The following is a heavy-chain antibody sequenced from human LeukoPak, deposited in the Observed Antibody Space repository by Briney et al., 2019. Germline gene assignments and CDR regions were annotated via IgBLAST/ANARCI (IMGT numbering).Heavy chain of an antibody. CDR3: ARSTGGYSGYGQFDP. CDR2: IYYSGST. V-gene: IGHV4-39*07. CDR1: GGSISSYY. J-gene: IGHJ5*02. D-gene: IGHD5-12*01. Sequence: SETLSLTCTVSGGSISSYYWGWIRQPPGKGLEWIGSIYYSGSTYYNPSLKSRVTISVDTSKNQFSLKLSSVTAADTAVYYCARSTGGYSGYGQFDPWGQGTLVTVSS.